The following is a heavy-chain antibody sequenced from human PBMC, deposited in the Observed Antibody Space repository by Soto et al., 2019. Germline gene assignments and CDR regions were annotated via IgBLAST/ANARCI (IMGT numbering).Heavy chain of an antibody. CDR3: ARLPNKSPQN. CDR2: ISNDGSST. Sequence: EVQLVESGGGLVQPGGSLILSCVASGFTFSSYWMHWVRQAPGKGLVWVSSISNDGSSTSYADPVKGRFTISRDNAKNTLYLQMNSLRAEDTAVYYCARLPNKSPQNWGQGTLVIVSP. CDR1: GFTFSSYW. J-gene: IGHJ1*01. V-gene: IGHV3-74*01.